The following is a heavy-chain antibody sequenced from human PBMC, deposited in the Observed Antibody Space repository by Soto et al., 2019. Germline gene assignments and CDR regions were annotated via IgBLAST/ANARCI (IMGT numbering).Heavy chain of an antibody. V-gene: IGHV3-53*01. D-gene: IGHD3-16*01. CDR2: INSDGST. Sequence: EVQLVESGGGLIPPGGSLRLSCAASGFLVNSAYMTWVRQTPGKGLEWLSMINSDGSTLYAESVKGRFTISRDNSKNRLDXQMXSLRAXDTAXXXXXXXGXXXAWGYWGQGTLVIVTS. CDR3: XXXGXXXAWGY. CDR1: GFLVNSAY. J-gene: IGHJ4*02.